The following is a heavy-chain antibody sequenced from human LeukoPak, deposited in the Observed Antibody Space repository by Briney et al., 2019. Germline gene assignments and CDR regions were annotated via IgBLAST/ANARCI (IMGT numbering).Heavy chain of an antibody. V-gene: IGHV1-2*02. Sequence: ASVKVSCKASGYTFTGYYMHWVRQAPGQGLEWMGWINPNSGGTNYAQKFQGRVTMTRDTSISTAYMELSRLRSDDTAVYHCATDHYYDSSGYSYYFDYWGQGTLVTVSS. CDR2: INPNSGGT. D-gene: IGHD3-22*01. CDR3: ATDHYYDSSGYSYYFDY. J-gene: IGHJ4*02. CDR1: GYTFTGYY.